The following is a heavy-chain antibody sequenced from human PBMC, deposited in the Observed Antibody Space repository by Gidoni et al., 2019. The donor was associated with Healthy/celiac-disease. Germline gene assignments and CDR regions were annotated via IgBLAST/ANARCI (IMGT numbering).Heavy chain of an antibody. CDR1: GGSFSGYY. V-gene: IGHV4-34*01. CDR3: ARGQFGSGTIDAFDI. J-gene: IGHJ3*02. CDR2: INHSGST. Sequence: QVQLQQWGAGLLKPSATLSLTCAVYGGSFSGYYWSWIRQPPGKGLEWIGEINHSGSTNYNPSLKSRVTISVDTSKNQFSLKLSSVTAADTAVYYCARGQFGSGTIDAFDIWGQGTMVTVSS. D-gene: IGHD3-10*01.